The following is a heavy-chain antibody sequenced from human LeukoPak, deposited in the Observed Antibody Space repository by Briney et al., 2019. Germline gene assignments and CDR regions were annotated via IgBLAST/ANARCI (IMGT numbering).Heavy chain of an antibody. CDR2: IYYSGST. Sequence: PSETLSLTCTVSGGSISSYYWSWIRQPPGKGLEWIGYIYYSGSTNYNPSLKSRVTISVDTSKNQFSLKLSSVTAADTAVYYCAGGLGVAGTDYWGQGTLVTVSS. CDR3: AGGLGVAGTDY. J-gene: IGHJ4*02. CDR1: GGSISSYY. V-gene: IGHV4-59*01. D-gene: IGHD6-19*01.